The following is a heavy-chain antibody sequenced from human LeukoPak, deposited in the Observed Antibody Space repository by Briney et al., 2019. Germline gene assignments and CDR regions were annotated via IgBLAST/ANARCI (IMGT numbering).Heavy chain of an antibody. CDR3: ARGIWFGELSTFDY. CDR2: IYSGGST. J-gene: IGHJ4*02. V-gene: IGHV3-53*01. Sequence: GGSLRLSCAAPGFTVSSNYMSWVRQAPGKGLEWVSVIYSGGSTYYADSVKGRFTISRDNSKNTLYLQMNSLRAEDTAVYYCARGIWFGELSTFDYWGQGTLVTVSS. CDR1: GFTVSSNY. D-gene: IGHD3-10*01.